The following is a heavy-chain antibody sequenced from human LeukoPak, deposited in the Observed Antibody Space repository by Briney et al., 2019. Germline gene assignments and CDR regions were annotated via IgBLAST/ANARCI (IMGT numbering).Heavy chain of an antibody. CDR1: GFSLNKHW. D-gene: IGHD3-22*01. J-gene: IGHJ3*01. CDR2: IDPDGVGP. V-gene: IGHV3-74*01. CDR3: ARPPDSLANAYDV. Sequence: GGSLRLSCTASGFSLNKHWMHWVRQAPGGGLVWVSRIDPDGVGPDSADSVRGRFTISRDNARNTLYLQMESLRAEDTAVYYCARPPDSLANAYDVWGQGTMVTVSS.